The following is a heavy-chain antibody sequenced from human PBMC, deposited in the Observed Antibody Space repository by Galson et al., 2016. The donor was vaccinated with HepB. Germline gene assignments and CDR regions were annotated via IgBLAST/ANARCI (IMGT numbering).Heavy chain of an antibody. CDR3: AREDGVHYETSVYHGFLDS. J-gene: IGHJ4*02. CDR2: ISTDGNNA. CDR1: GFSFSSYS. Sequence: SLRLSCAASGFSFSSYSMHWVRQAPGKGLEWVAVISTDGNNAYFADSVKGRFTISRDNSKNTVDLQMNSLEREDTAVYYCAREDGVHYETSVYHGFLDSWGQGTLVTVSS. D-gene: IGHD3-16*01. V-gene: IGHV3-30-3*01.